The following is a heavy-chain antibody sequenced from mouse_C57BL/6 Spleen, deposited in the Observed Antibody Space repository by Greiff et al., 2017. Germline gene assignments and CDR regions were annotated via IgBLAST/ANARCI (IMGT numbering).Heavy chain of an antibody. D-gene: IGHD2-4*01. Sequence: LLESGAELVKPGASVKISCKASGYAFSSYWMNWVKQRPGKGLEWIGQIYPGDGDTNYNGKFKGKATLTADKSSSTAYMQLSSLTSEDSAVYFCARDGNYDSAMDYWGQGTSVTGSS. J-gene: IGHJ4*01. CDR3: ARDGNYDSAMDY. CDR2: IYPGDGDT. V-gene: IGHV1-80*01. CDR1: GYAFSSYW.